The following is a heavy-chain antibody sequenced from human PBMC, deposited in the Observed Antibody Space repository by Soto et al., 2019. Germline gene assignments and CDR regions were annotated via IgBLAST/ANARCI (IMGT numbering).Heavy chain of an antibody. V-gene: IGHV3-33*01. D-gene: IGHD3-22*01. CDR3: ARARWLPRYSYYYGMDV. CDR1: GFTFSSYG. J-gene: IGHJ6*02. Sequence: QVQLVESGGGVVQPGRSLRLSCAASGFTFSSYGMHWVRQAPGKGLEWVAVIWYDGSNKYYADSVQGRFTISRYNSKNTLYLQLNSRRAEDTAVYYCARARWLPRYSYYYGMDVWGQGTTVTVSS. CDR2: IWYDGSNK.